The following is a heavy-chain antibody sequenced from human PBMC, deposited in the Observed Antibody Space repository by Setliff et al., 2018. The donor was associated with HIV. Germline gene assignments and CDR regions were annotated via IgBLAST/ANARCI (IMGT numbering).Heavy chain of an antibody. CDR1: GYTFTNFG. V-gene: IGHV1-18*01. D-gene: IGHD6-19*01. J-gene: IGHJ5*02. CDR2: VNTNNDKT. CDR3: ARDLYTSGWPNWFDP. Sequence: ASVKVSCKASGYTFTNFGITWVRQVPGQGLEWMGWVNTNNDKTKYAQKFQGRVTMTTDRSTKTAYLDLGSLRPDDTAVYYCARDLYTSGWPNWFDPWVPETLLVTVSS.